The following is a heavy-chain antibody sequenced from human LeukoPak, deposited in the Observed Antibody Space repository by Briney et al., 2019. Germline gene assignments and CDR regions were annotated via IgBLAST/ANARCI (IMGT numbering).Heavy chain of an antibody. D-gene: IGHD5-18*01. CDR2: ISYDGRNK. Sequence: SLTLSCAASGFTFSSYGMHWVRQAPGKGLEWVAAISYDGRNKEYVDSVKGRFTISRDNSKNTLYLQMNSLRAEDTAVYNCAKDRGYSHGFDYWGQGTTVSVSS. V-gene: IGHV3-30*18. J-gene: IGHJ4*02. CDR3: AKDRGYSHGFDY. CDR1: GFTFSSYG.